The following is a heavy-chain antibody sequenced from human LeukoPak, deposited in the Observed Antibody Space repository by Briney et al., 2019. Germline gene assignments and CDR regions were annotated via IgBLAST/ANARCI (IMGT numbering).Heavy chain of an antibody. CDR1: GGSISSSSYY. V-gene: IGHV4-39*01. CDR3: ARPVYCSGGSCSNWFDP. Sequence: PSETLSLTCTVSGGSISSSSYYWGWIRQPPGKGLEWIGSIYYSGSTYYNPSLKSRVTISVDTSKNQFSLKLSSVTAADTAVYYCARPVYCSGGSCSNWFDPRGQGTLVTVSS. CDR2: IYYSGST. D-gene: IGHD2-15*01. J-gene: IGHJ5*02.